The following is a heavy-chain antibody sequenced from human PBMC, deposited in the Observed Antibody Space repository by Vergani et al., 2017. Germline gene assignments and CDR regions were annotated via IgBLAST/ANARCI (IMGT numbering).Heavy chain of an antibody. CDR2: VLLDGSNE. CDR3: ARDLAYCHEGSCAL. V-gene: IGHV3-30*02. J-gene: IGHJ4*02. CDR1: GFTFNRYG. Sequence: QVQLVQSGGGVVQPGGSLRLSCVASGFTFNRYGMQWVRQAPGKGLEWVAYVLLDGSNEYYADLWKCRFIVSRDNSNDALYLQMNSLRTDDTAVYYCARDLAYCHEGSCALWGQGSVVTVSA. D-gene: IGHD2-15*01.